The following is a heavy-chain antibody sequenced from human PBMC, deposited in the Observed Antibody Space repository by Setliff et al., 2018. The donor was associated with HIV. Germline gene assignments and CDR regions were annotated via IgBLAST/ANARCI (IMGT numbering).Heavy chain of an antibody. J-gene: IGHJ4*02. CDR2: IYTSGST. Sequence: PSETLSLTCTVSGGSISSGTYYWSWIRQPAGKGLEWIGRIYTSGSTNYNPSFKRRVTISVDTSKNQLSLKLSSVTAADAAVYYCARESYFYYFDYWGQGTLVTVSS. CDR3: ARESYFYYFDY. D-gene: IGHD3-10*01. CDR1: GGSISSGTYY. V-gene: IGHV4-61*02.